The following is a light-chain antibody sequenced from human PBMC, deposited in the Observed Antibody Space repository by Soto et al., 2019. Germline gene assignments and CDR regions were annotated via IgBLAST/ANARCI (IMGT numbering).Light chain of an antibody. V-gene: IGKV3D-15*01. Sequence: EIVITQSPATLSVSSGERATLSCRASQSVSSNLAWYQQKPGQAPRLLIYGASTRATGIPARFSGSGSGTEFTLTISSLQPDDFATYYCQQYNSYSFGQGTKVDI. CDR3: QQYNSYS. CDR1: QSVSSN. CDR2: GAS. J-gene: IGKJ1*01.